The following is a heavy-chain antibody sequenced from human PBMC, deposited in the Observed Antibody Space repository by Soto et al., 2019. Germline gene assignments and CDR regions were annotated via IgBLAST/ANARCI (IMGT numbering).Heavy chain of an antibody. V-gene: IGHV1-18*01. Sequence: GASVKVSCKASGYTFTSYGISWVRQAPGQGLEWMGWISAYNGNTNYAQKLQGRVTMTTDTSTSTAYMELRSLRSDDTAVYYCARDRRQGIFGVVIILRPFDYWGQGTLVTVSS. D-gene: IGHD3-3*01. CDR3: ARDRRQGIFGVVIILRPFDY. J-gene: IGHJ4*02. CDR2: ISAYNGNT. CDR1: GYTFTSYG.